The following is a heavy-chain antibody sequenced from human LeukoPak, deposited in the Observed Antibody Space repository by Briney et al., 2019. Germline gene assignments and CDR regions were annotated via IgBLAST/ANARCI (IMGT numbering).Heavy chain of an antibody. Sequence: GGSLRLSCTASGFTFNNYAMTWVRQAPGKGLEWVSTISDSVSGGSTYYADSVKGRFTISRDNSKNTLYLQMNSLRAEDTAVYYCAKDRTGYSYGYFLSPWGQGTLVTVSS. V-gene: IGHV3-23*01. D-gene: IGHD5-18*01. CDR1: GFTFNNYA. CDR3: AKDRTGYSYGYFLSP. J-gene: IGHJ5*02. CDR2: ISDSVSGGST.